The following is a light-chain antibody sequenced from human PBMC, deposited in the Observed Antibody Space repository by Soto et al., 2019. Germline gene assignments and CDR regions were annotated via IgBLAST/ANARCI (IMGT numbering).Light chain of an antibody. CDR1: SSDVGGYNY. CDR3: CSYAGSYTYV. J-gene: IGLJ1*01. V-gene: IGLV2-11*01. CDR2: DVS. Sequence: QSALTQPRSVSGSPGQSVTISCTGTSSDVGGYNYVSWYQQHPVKAPQLMIYDVSKRPSGVPDRFSGSKSGNTASLTISGLKAEDDADYYCCSYAGSYTYVFGTGTKLTVL.